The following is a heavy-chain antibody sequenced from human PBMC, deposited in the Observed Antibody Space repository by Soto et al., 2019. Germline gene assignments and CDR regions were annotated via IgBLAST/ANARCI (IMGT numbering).Heavy chain of an antibody. D-gene: IGHD6-6*01. Sequence: SETLSLTCTVSGGSISSGDYYWSWIRQPPGKGLEWIGYIYYSGSTYYNPSLKSRVTISVDTSKNQFSLKLSSVTAADTAVYYCARVPRLSSHSSSSGGDWFDPWGQGTLVTVSS. V-gene: IGHV4-30-4*01. CDR3: ARVPRLSSHSSSSGGDWFDP. J-gene: IGHJ5*02. CDR1: GGSISSGDYY. CDR2: IYYSGST.